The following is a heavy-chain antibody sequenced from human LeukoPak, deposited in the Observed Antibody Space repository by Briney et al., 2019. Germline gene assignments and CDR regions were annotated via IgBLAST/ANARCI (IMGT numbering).Heavy chain of an antibody. CDR1: GYTFTSYG. D-gene: IGHD3-9*01. CDR2: ISAYNGNT. V-gene: IGHV1-18*01. J-gene: IGHJ6*04. Sequence: GASVKVSCKASGYTFTSYGISWVRQAPGQGLEWMGWISAYNGNTNYAQKLQGRVTMTTDTSTSTAYMELRSMRSDDTAVYYCARALGGDTLTSYSGVSRYRDVWGKGTTVTVSS. CDR3: ARALGGDTLTSYSGVSRYRDV.